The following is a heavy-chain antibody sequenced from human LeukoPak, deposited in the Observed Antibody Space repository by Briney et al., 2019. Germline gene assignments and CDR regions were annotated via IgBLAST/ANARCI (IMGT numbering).Heavy chain of an antibody. CDR1: GFTFSSYW. J-gene: IGHJ4*02. CDR2: IKQDGSEK. V-gene: IGHV3-7*01. Sequence: GGSLRLSCAASGFTFSSYWMSWVRQAPGKGLERVANIKQDGSEKYYVDSVKGRFTISRDNAKNSLYLQMNSLRAEDTAVYYCARDSYCSGGSCYPNPFDYWGQGTLVTVSS. D-gene: IGHD2-15*01. CDR3: ARDSYCSGGSCYPNPFDY.